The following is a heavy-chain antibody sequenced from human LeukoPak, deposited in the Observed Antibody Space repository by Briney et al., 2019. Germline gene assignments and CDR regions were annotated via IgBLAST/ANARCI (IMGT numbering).Heavy chain of an antibody. J-gene: IGHJ3*02. CDR1: GFTFRSSG. CDR2: IWYDGNEI. D-gene: IGHD2-15*01. V-gene: IGHV3-30*02. Sequence: GGSLRLSCAASGFTFRSSGMHWVRQTPGKGLEWVAFIWYDGNEIYYADSVKGRFTISRDNSKKTLYLQMNSLRAEDTAVYYCAKGPVVTFDIWGQGTMVTVSS. CDR3: AKGPVVTFDI.